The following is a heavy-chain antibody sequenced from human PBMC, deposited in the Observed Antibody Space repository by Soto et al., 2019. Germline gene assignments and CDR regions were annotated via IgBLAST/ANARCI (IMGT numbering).Heavy chain of an antibody. CDR2: INPSGGSS. CDR1: GYTFTSFY. CDR3: AKILVGATRYFQH. D-gene: IGHD1-26*01. J-gene: IGHJ1*01. V-gene: IGHV1-46*01. Sequence: ASVKVSCKASGYTFTSFYMHWVRQAPGQGLEWMVLINPSGGSSSYAQELQGRVTMTRDTCTSTVYMELSSLRAEDTAVYHCAKILVGATRYFQHWGQGTLVTVSS.